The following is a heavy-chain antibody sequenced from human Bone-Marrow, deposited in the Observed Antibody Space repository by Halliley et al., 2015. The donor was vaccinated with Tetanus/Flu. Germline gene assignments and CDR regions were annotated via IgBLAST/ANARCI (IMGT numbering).Heavy chain of an antibody. CDR2: TGHGGTT. J-gene: IGHJ4*02. CDR3: VRDQDWGLNY. D-gene: IGHD3-10*01. V-gene: IGHV4-4*02. Sequence: GRGLRGMGETGHGGTTKYNPPPMIRVTMSVATSRNQFSVRLASGTAADTAVYYCVRDQDWGLNYWGQGTLVTVSS.